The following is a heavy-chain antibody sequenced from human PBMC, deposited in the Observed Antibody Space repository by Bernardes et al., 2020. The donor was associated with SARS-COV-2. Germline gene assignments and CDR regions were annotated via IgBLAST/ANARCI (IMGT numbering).Heavy chain of an antibody. Sequence: SETLSLTCTVSGFSVSSCSYYWIWIRQPPGLGLEWIGSIYYSGSTNYNPSLKSLVTISVDTSKNQFSLKLSSVTAADTAVYYCARGFLVRGVIPYFDYWGQGTLVTVSS. CDR1: GFSVSSCSYY. CDR3: ARGFLVRGVIPYFDY. J-gene: IGHJ4*02. D-gene: IGHD3-10*01. CDR2: IYYSGST. V-gene: IGHV4-61*01.